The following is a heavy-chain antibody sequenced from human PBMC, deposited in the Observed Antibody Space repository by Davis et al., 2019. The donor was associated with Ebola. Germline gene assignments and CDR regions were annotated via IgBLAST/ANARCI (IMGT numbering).Heavy chain of an antibody. Sequence: GESLKISCATSGFPFRRYGMQWVRQAPGNGLEWVALIWYDGSNKYYADSVKGRFPISRDNSKNTLYLQMNNLRAEDTAVYYCARELAPYTYGHPEHWGQGTPVTVSS. J-gene: IGHJ1*01. CDR3: ARELAPYTYGHPEH. V-gene: IGHV3-33*01. CDR1: GFPFRRYG. D-gene: IGHD3-16*01. CDR2: IWYDGSNK.